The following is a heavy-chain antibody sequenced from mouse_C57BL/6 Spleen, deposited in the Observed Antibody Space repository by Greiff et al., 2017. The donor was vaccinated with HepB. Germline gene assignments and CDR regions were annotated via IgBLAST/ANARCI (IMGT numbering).Heavy chain of an antibody. Sequence: VQLQQSGPVLVKPGASVKMSCKASGYTFTDYYMNWVKQSHGKSLEWIGVINPYNGGTSYNQKFKGKATLTVDKSSSTAYMELNSLTSEDSAVYYCARGGYDYDGTWFAYWGQGTLVTVSA. V-gene: IGHV1-19*01. D-gene: IGHD2-4*01. J-gene: IGHJ3*01. CDR3: ARGGYDYDGTWFAY. CDR2: INPYNGGT. CDR1: GYTFTDYY.